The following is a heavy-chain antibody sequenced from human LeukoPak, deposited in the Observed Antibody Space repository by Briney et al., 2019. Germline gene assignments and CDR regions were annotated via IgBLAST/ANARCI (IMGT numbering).Heavy chain of an antibody. CDR3: ARGSPSSGWYHGRYYFDY. Sequence: SETPSLTCTVSGGSISSSSYSWGWIRQPPGKGLEWIGSIYYSGSTYYNPSLKSRVTISVDTSKNQFSLKLSSVTAADTAVYYCARGSPSSGWYHGRYYFDYWGQGTLVTVSS. J-gene: IGHJ4*02. CDR1: GGSISSSSYS. CDR2: IYYSGST. D-gene: IGHD6-19*01. V-gene: IGHV4-39*01.